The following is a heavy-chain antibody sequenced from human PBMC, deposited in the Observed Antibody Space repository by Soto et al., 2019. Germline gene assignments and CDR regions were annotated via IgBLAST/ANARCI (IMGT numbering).Heavy chain of an antibody. CDR3: AHSGSSGYYYYGMDV. D-gene: IGHD3-22*01. V-gene: IGHV3-7*03. J-gene: IGHJ6*02. Sequence: PGGSLRLSCAASGFTFSSYWMSWVRQAPGKGLEWVANIKQDGSEKYYVDSVKGRFTISRDNAKNSLYLQMNSLRAEDTAVYYCAHSGSSGYYYYGMDVWGQGTTVTVSS. CDR1: GFTFSSYW. CDR2: IKQDGSEK.